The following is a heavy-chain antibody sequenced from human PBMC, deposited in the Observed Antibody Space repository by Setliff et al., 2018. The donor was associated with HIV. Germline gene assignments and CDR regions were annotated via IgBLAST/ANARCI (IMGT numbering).Heavy chain of an antibody. V-gene: IGHV4-34*01. Sequence: SETLSLTCAVYGGSFSGYYWSWIRQPPGKGLEWIGEINHSGSTNYNPSLKSRVTISVDMSKNQFSLRLSSVTAADTAMYYCARGNPDFDILTGYYGYWGQGTLVTVSS. J-gene: IGHJ4*02. CDR3: ARGNPDFDILTGYYGY. CDR2: INHSGST. D-gene: IGHD3-9*01. CDR1: GGSFSGYY.